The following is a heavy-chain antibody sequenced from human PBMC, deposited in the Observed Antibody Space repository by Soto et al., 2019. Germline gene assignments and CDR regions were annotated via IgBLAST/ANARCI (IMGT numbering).Heavy chain of an antibody. CDR2: IIPVLGIA. CDR1: GGTLSSYT. D-gene: IGHD2-21*02. CDR3: ARDPSIVVVTAGIDY. Sequence: QVQLVQSGAEVKKPGSSVKVSCKASGGTLSSYTISWVRQARGQGLEWMGRIIPVLGIANYAQKFQGRVTITADKSTSTAYMELSSLRSEDTAVYYCARDPSIVVVTAGIDYWGQGTLVTVSS. J-gene: IGHJ4*02. V-gene: IGHV1-69*08.